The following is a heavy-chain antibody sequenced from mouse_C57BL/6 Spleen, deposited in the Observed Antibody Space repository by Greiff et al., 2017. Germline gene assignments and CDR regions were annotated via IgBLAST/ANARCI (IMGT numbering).Heavy chain of an antibody. CDR1: GYTFTSYW. Sequence: QVQLKESGAELVMPGASVKLSCKASGYTFTSYWMHWVKQRPGQGLEWIGEIDPSDSYTNYNQKFKGKSTLTVDKSSSTAYMQLSSLTSEDSAVYYCARPLTTVVGDYAMDYWGQGTSVTVSS. J-gene: IGHJ4*01. V-gene: IGHV1-69*01. D-gene: IGHD1-1*01. CDR2: IDPSDSYT. CDR3: ARPLTTVVGDYAMDY.